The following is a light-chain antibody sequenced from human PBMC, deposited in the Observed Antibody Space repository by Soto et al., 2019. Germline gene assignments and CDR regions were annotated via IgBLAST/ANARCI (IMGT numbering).Light chain of an antibody. CDR3: CSYGGSASHVV. CDR1: KSDIGNYNL. J-gene: IGLJ2*01. V-gene: IGLV2-23*01. Sequence: QSALTQPASVSGSPGQSITISCAGTKSDIGNYNLVSWYQQHPGKAPNLIIYEATKRPSGVSNRFSGARSGNTASLTITWLQAEDEADYYCCSYGGSASHVVFGGGTKLTVL. CDR2: EAT.